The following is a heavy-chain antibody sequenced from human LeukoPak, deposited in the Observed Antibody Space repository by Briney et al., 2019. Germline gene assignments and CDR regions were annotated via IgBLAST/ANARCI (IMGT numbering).Heavy chain of an antibody. D-gene: IGHD1-26*01. CDR1: GASFNDYS. CDR2: INHSGST. J-gene: IGHJ4*02. CDR3: ARGVGAETAGNY. V-gene: IGHV4-34*01. Sequence: SETLSLTCAVYGASFNDYSWSWVRQPPGKGLEWIGEINHSGSTNYNPSLKSRVTMSLDTSKNQFSLKLTSVTAADTAVYYCARGVGAETAGNYWGQGALVTVSS.